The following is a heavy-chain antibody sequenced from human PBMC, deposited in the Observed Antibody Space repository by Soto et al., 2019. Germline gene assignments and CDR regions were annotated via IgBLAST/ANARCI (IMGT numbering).Heavy chain of an antibody. CDR1: GFTFSSYG. CDR2: ISYDGSNK. CDR3: AKAPRIAAAGTAYWYFDL. D-gene: IGHD6-13*01. V-gene: IGHV3-30*18. Sequence: QVQLVESGGGVVQPGRSLRLSCAASGFTFSSYGMHWVRQAPGKGLEWVAVISYDGSNKYYADSVKGRFTISRDNSKNALYLQINSLRAEDTAVYYCAKAPRIAAAGTAYWYFDLWGRGTLVTVSS. J-gene: IGHJ2*01.